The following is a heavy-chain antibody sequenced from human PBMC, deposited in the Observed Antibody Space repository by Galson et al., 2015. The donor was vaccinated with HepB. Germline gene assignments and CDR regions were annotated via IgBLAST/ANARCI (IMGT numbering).Heavy chain of an antibody. CDR2: ISYDGSNK. CDR1: GFTFSSYA. CDR3: ARDRGIQLWPHSIYYYYGMDV. J-gene: IGHJ6*02. Sequence: SLRLSCAASGFTFSSYAMHWVRQAPGKGLEWVAVISYDGSNKYYADSVKGRFTISRDNSKNTLYLQMNSLRAKDTAVYYCARDRGIQLWPHSIYYYYGMDVWGQGTTVTVSS. V-gene: IGHV3-30-3*01. D-gene: IGHD5-18*01.